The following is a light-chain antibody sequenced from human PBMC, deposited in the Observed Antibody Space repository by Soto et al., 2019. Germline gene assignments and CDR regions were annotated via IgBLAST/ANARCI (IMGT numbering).Light chain of an antibody. J-gene: IGKJ1*01. CDR2: KAS. CDR1: QSISTW. CDR3: QQYSFLPRT. V-gene: IGKV1-5*03. Sequence: DMQTNQSPSILPASVGDTVTTTCLANQSISTWLAWYQQKPGKAPNLLIYKASRLETGVPSRFSGSGSGTEYSLTISSLQPDDFAVYYCQQYSFLPRTFGQGTKVDIK.